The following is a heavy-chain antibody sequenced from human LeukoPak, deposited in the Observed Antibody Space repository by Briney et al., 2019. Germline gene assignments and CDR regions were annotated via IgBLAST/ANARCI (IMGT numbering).Heavy chain of an antibody. D-gene: IGHD3-9*01. V-gene: IGHV3-48*01. CDR2: ISSSRNTI. CDR1: GFTFSSYS. J-gene: IGHJ3*02. CDR3: TTALNFDILTGLYQPIAAFDI. Sequence: GGSLRLSCAASGFTFSSYSMSWVRQAPGKGLEWVSYISSSRNTIYDADPVKGRFTISRDNAKNSLSLQMNSLKTEDTGVYYCTTALNFDILTGLYQPIAAFDIWGQGTLVTVSS.